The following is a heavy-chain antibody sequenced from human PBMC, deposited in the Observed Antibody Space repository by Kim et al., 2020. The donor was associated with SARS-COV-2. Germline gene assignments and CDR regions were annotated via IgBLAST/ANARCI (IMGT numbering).Heavy chain of an antibody. CDR3: AREGYYHGSGTYSPPKYYGMDV. J-gene: IGHJ6*04. CDR1: GYPFSNYG. V-gene: IGHV1-18*04. Sequence: ASVKVSCKTSGYPFSNYGFSLVRQAPGQGPEWMGWISPYNGNTYYAEKFQGRVFMTTDTASRTAYMDLRSLTSDDTAIYYCAREGYYHGSGTYSPPKYYGMDVWGKGTTVIVSS. CDR2: ISPYNGNT. D-gene: IGHD3-10*01.